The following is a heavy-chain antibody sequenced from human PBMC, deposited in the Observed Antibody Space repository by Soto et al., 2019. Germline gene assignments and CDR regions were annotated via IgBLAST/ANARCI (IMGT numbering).Heavy chain of an antibody. J-gene: IGHJ5*02. CDR3: ARSHWFDP. Sequence: GGSLRLSCAASGFTFSGYWMHWVRQAPGKGLVWVSRIRSDGSTTSYADSVKGRFTISRDNAKNTLYLQMNSLRAEDTAVYYCARSHWFDPWGPGTLVTVSS. CDR1: GFTFSGYW. V-gene: IGHV3-74*01. CDR2: IRSDGSTT.